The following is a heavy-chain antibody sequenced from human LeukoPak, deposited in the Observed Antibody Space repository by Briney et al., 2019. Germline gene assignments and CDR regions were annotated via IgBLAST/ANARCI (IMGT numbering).Heavy chain of an antibody. CDR2: ISSNGGST. D-gene: IGHD1-1*01. CDR1: GFTFKSYP. J-gene: IGHJ4*02. V-gene: IGHV3-64*04. CDR3: AKGYLEVDY. Sequence: GGSLRLSCSAAGFTFKSYPMHWVRQAPGKGLEFVSAISSNGGSTYYADSVKGRFTISRDNSKNTLYLQMNSLRAEDTAVYYCAKGYLEVDYWGQGTLVTVSS.